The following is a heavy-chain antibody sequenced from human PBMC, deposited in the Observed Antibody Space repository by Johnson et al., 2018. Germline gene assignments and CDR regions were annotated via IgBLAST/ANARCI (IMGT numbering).Heavy chain of an antibody. CDR2: ISYDGSNK. Sequence: QVQLVESGGGVVQXGRSXRLXCAASGFTFSGFGMHWVRQAPGKGLEWLARISYDGSNKYYADSVKGRFPISSDSSKNTLYLQMSSLIAEDRAVYYCARHYYYDSSGDYYVAFDIWGQGTMVTVSS. J-gene: IGHJ3*02. D-gene: IGHD3-22*01. CDR3: ARHYYYDSSGDYYVAFDI. CDR1: GFTFSGFG. V-gene: IGHV3-30*03.